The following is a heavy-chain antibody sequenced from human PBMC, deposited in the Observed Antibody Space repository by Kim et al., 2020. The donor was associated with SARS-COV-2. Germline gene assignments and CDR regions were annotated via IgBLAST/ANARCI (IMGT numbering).Heavy chain of an antibody. D-gene: IGHD3-16*02. Sequence: SVKVSCKASGGTFSSYAISWVRQAPGQGLEWMGGIIPIFGTANYAQKFQGRVTITADESMSTAYMELSSLRSEDTAVYYCARAIGYDYVWGSYRYTHFDYWGQGTLVTVSS. J-gene: IGHJ4*02. V-gene: IGHV1-69*13. CDR2: IIPIFGTA. CDR1: GGTFSSYA. CDR3: ARAIGYDYVWGSYRYTHFDY.